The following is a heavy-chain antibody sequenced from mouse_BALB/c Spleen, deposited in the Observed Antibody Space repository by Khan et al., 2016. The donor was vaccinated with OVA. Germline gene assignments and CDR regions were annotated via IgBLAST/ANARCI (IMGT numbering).Heavy chain of an antibody. Sequence: EVQLVESGGDLVKPGGSLKLSCAASGFTFSSYGMSWVRQTPDQRLEWVATISSGGSYTYYPDNLKGRFTISRDNSTNTPYLQLSSLKSEDTAMYYCARQPGYYEGSAMDYWGQGTSVTVSS. CDR1: GFTFSSYG. V-gene: IGHV5-6*01. D-gene: IGHD2-3*01. CDR3: ARQPGYYEGSAMDY. J-gene: IGHJ4*01. CDR2: ISSGGSYT.